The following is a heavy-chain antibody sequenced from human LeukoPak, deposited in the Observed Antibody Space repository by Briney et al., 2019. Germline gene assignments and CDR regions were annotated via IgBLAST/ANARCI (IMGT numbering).Heavy chain of an antibody. CDR1: GFTFSSYA. CDR2: ISYSGGST. CDR3: AKDHNYGGNSPFDY. D-gene: IGHD4-23*01. Sequence: TGGSLRLSCAASGFTFSSYAMTWVRQAPGKGLEWVSAISYSGGSTYYADSVKGRFTISRDNSKNTLYLQMNSLRAEDTAVYYCAKDHNYGGNSPFDYWSQGTLVTVS. V-gene: IGHV3-23*01. J-gene: IGHJ4*02.